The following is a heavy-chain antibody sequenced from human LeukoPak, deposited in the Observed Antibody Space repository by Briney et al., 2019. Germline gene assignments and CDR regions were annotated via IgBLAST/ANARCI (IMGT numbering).Heavy chain of an antibody. D-gene: IGHD3-22*01. J-gene: IGHJ4*02. CDR3: AKVDVDYYDSSGYYSLETFDY. CDR2: ISGSGGST. V-gene: IGHV3-23*01. CDR1: GFTFSSYA. Sequence: GGSLRLSCAASGFTFSSYAMSWVRQAPGKGLEWVSAISGSGGSTYYADSVKDRFTISRDNSKNTLYLQMNSLRAEDTAVYYCAKVDVDYYDSSGYYSLETFDYWGQGTLVTVSS.